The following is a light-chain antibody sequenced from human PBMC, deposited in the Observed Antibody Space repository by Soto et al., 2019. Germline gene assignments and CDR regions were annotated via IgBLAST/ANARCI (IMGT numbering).Light chain of an antibody. CDR2: GAS. Sequence: DIQMTQSPSTLSASVGDRVTITCRASHNIGSWLAWYQQKPGKAPNLLIYGASSLQSGVPSRFSGGGFGTEFTLTISSLQPDDFATYHCQQYDSYPYTFGQGTKLEIK. V-gene: IGKV1-5*01. J-gene: IGKJ2*01. CDR1: HNIGSW. CDR3: QQYDSYPYT.